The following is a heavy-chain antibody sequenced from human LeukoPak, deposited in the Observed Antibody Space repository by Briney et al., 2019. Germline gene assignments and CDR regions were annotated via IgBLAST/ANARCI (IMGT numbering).Heavy chain of an antibody. J-gene: IGHJ4*02. Sequence: GGSLRLSCAASGFTFSSYAMSWVRQAPGKGLECVSAISGSGGSTYYADSVKGRFTISRDNSKNTLYLQMNSLRAEDTAVYDCAKDRARHRNANDYWGQGTLVTVSS. D-gene: IGHD3-10*01. V-gene: IGHV3-23*01. CDR3: AKDRARHRNANDY. CDR1: GFTFSSYA. CDR2: ISGSGGST.